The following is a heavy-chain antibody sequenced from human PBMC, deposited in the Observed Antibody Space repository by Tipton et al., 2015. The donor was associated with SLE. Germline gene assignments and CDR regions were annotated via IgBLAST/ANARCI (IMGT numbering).Heavy chain of an antibody. J-gene: IGHJ3*02. CDR1: GFTFSNAW. Sequence: SLRLSCAASGFTFSNAWMSWVRQAPGKGLEWVSYISSSGSTIYYADSVKGRFTISRDNAKNSLYLQMNSLRAEDTAVYYCARSPSGAFDIWGQGTMVTVSS. CDR3: ARSPSGAFDI. CDR2: ISSSGSTI. V-gene: IGHV3-11*04.